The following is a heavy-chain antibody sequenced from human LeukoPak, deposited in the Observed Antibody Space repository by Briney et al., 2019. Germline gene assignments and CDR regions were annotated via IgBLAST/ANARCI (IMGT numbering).Heavy chain of an antibody. D-gene: IGHD3-22*01. CDR3: ARPNDPDSIGDAFDI. Sequence: GESLKISCKGSGYSFTSYWIGWVRQMPGKGLEWMGIIYPGDSDTRYSPSFQGQVTISADKSISTAYLQWSSLTASDTAMYYCARPNDPDSIGDAFDIWGQGTMVTVSS. V-gene: IGHV5-51*01. J-gene: IGHJ3*02. CDR1: GYSFTSYW. CDR2: IYPGDSDT.